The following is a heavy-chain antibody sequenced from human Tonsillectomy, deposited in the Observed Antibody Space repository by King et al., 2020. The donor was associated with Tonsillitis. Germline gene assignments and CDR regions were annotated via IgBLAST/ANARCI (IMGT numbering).Heavy chain of an antibody. CDR1: GFTFSSYA. Sequence: VQLVESGGGLVQPGGSLRLSCAASGFTFSSYAMSWVRQAPGKGLEWVSAISGSGGSTYYADSVKGRFTISRDNSKNTLYLQMNSLRAEDTAVYYCGVGAYSSGWLNWNDGFDYWGQGTLVTVSS. CDR2: ISGSGGST. D-gene: IGHD6-19*01. CDR3: GVGAYSSGWLNWNDGFDY. J-gene: IGHJ4*02. V-gene: IGHV3-23*04.